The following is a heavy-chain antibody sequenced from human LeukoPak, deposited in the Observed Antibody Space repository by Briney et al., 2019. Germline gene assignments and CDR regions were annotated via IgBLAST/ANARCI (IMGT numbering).Heavy chain of an antibody. Sequence: PSETLSLTCAVYGGSFSGYYWSWIRQPPGKGLEWIGEINHSGSTNYNPSLKSRVTISVDTSKNQFSLKLSSVTAADTAVYYCARTAIAARLVDYWGQGTLVTVSS. CDR1: GGSFSGYY. D-gene: IGHD6-6*01. J-gene: IGHJ4*02. CDR3: ARTAIAARLVDY. CDR2: INHSGST. V-gene: IGHV4-34*01.